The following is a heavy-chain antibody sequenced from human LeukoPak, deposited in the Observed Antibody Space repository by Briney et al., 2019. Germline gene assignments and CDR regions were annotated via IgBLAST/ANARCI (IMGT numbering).Heavy chain of an antibody. Sequence: GASVKVSCKASGGTFSSYAISWVRQAPGQGLEWMGGIIPIFGTANYAQKFQGRVTITADESTSTAYMEPSSLRSEDTAVYYCARDDSSGYSFLGYWGQGTLVTVSS. D-gene: IGHD3-22*01. V-gene: IGHV1-69*13. J-gene: IGHJ4*02. CDR1: GGTFSSYA. CDR2: IIPIFGTA. CDR3: ARDDSSGYSFLGY.